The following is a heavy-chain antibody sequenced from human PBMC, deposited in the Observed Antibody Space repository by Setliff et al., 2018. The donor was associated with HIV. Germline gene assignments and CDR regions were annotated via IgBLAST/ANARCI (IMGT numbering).Heavy chain of an antibody. CDR2: IYTSGST. J-gene: IGHJ3*02. CDR1: GGSISSGSYY. D-gene: IGHD1-26*01. V-gene: IGHV4-61*02. Sequence: PSETLSLTCTVSGGSISSGSYYWSWIRQPAGKGLEWIGRIYTSGSTNYNPSLKSRVTISVDTSMNQFSLKLSSVTAADTAVYYCARASVGATGLYAFDIWGQGTRVTVSS. CDR3: ARASVGATGLYAFDI.